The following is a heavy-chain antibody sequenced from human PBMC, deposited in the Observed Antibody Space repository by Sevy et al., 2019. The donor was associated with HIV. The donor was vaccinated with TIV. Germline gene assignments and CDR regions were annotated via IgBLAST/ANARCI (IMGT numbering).Heavy chain of an antibody. J-gene: IGHJ5*02. Sequence: SETLSLTCAVYGGSFSGYYWNWIRQSPGKGLEWIGEINHSGSTHYNPSLKSRVTISVDTSKNQFYLRLNSVTAADTAVDYCARAPPVVVVPGAPSWFDPWGQGTLVTVSS. CDR2: INHSGST. CDR1: GGSFSGYY. D-gene: IGHD2-2*01. CDR3: ARAPPVVVVPGAPSWFDP. V-gene: IGHV4-34*01.